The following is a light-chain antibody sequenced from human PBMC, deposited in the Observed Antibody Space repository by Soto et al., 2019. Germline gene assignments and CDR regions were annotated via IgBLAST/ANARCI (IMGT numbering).Light chain of an antibody. Sequence: EIVMTQSPATLSVSPGERATLSCRASQTVDTNLAWYQQKPGQAPRLLIYGVSTRATGIPARFSGSGSGTDFTLTISRLEPEDFAVYYCQQRSNWPLTFGQGTRLEIK. CDR3: QQRSNWPLT. J-gene: IGKJ5*01. V-gene: IGKV3-15*01. CDR1: QTVDTN. CDR2: GVS.